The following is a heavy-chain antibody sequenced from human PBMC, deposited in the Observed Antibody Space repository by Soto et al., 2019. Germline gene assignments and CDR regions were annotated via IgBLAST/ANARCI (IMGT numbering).Heavy chain of an antibody. CDR2: INHSGSS. V-gene: IGHV4-34*01. Sequence: SETLYLSISVHVGSFSGFYWTWIRQPPGKGLEWIGEINHSGSSNYNPPLKSRVTMSLDTSRNQFSLSLNSVTAADTAVYYCARMAGPWYFDLWGRGTLVTVSS. CDR3: ARMAGPWYFDL. J-gene: IGHJ2*01. CDR1: VGSFSGFY.